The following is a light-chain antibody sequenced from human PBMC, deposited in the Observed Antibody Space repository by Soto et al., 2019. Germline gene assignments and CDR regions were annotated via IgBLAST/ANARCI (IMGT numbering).Light chain of an antibody. Sequence: IVLTQSPGTLSFSPGERATLSCRATYSVSISYLAWYQQKPGQAPRLLIYGASTRATGIPDRFSGRGSGTDFHLTICRRETEDSAVEYCQQWCNLPRVTFGGGTKVEIK. J-gene: IGKJ4*01. CDR3: QQWCNLPRVT. CDR2: GAS. V-gene: IGKV3-20*01. CDR1: YSVSISY.